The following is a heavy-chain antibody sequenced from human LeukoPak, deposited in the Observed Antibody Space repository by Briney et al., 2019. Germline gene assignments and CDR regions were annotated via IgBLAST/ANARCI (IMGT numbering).Heavy chain of an antibody. J-gene: IGHJ4*02. CDR3: ATVSSGSYREFDY. Sequence: ASVKVSCKVSGYTLTELSMHWVRQAPGKGLEWMGGFDPEDGETIYAEKFQGRVTMTEDTSTDTAYMELSSLRSEDTAVYYCATVSSGSYREFDYWGQGTLVTVSS. V-gene: IGHV1-24*01. CDR1: GYTLTELS. CDR2: FDPEDGET. D-gene: IGHD1-26*01.